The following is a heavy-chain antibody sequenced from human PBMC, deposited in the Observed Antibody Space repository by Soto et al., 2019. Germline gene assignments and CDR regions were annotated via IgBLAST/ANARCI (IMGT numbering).Heavy chain of an antibody. Sequence: EVQLVESGGALVQPGGSLRLSCVASAFTVSTNFMSWVRQAPGKGLDWVSIMFRDGDTYYADSVKGRFTISRDSSTNTLYLQMNSVRAEDTAVYYCARGDFDLWGQGTLVTVSS. CDR2: MFRDGDT. CDR1: AFTVSTNF. J-gene: IGHJ4*02. V-gene: IGHV3-66*01. CDR3: ARGDFDL.